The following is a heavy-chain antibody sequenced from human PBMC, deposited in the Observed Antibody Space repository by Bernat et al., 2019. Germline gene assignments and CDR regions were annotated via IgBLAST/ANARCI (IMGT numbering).Heavy chain of an antibody. V-gene: IGHV1-69*01. CDR1: GGTFSSYA. Sequence: QVQLVQSGAEVKKPGSSVKVSCKASGGTFSSYAISWVRQAPGQGLEWMGGIIPIFGTANYAQKFQGRVTITADESTSTAYMELSSLRSEDTAVYYCGRELGAVAGTGGGSGYFDYWGQGTLVTVSS. D-gene: IGHD6-19*01. CDR3: GRELGAVAGTGGGSGYFDY. J-gene: IGHJ4*02. CDR2: IIPIFGTA.